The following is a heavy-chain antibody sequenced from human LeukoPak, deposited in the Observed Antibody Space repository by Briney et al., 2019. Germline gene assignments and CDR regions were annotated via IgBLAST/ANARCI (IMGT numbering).Heavy chain of an antibody. V-gene: IGHV1-24*01. CDR2: FDPEDGET. CDR3: ATVGMTTVTTGLYNWFDP. J-gene: IGHJ5*02. D-gene: IGHD4-17*01. CDR1: GYTLTELS. Sequence: ASVKVSCRVSGYTLTELSMHWVRQAPGKGLEWMGGFDPEDGETIYAQKFQGRVTMTEDTSTDTAYMELSSLRSEDTAVYYCATVGMTTVTTGLYNWFDPWGQGTLVTVSS.